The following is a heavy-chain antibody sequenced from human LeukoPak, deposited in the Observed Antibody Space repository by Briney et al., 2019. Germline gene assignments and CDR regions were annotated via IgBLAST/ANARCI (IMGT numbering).Heavy chain of an antibody. CDR3: ATDSSPDF. V-gene: IGHV3-74*01. D-gene: IGHD3-22*01. CDR2: IHNDGSST. Sequence: GGSLRLSCAASGFTFSRYWMHWVRQAPGTGLVWVSRIHNDGSSTSYADSVKGRFTISRDNSKNTLYLQMNSLRADDTAVYYCATDSSPDFWGQGTLVTVSS. CDR1: GFTFSRYW. J-gene: IGHJ4*02.